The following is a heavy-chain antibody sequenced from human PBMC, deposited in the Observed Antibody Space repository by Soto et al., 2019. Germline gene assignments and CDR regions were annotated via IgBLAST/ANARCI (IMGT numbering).Heavy chain of an antibody. CDR2: ISYDGSNK. J-gene: IGHJ5*02. CDR1: GFTFSSYA. V-gene: IGHV3-30-3*01. D-gene: IGHD6-25*01. CDR3: ARGLAAAGDGFDP. Sequence: QVQLVESGGGVVQPGRSLRLSCAASGFTFSSYAMHWVRQAPGKGLEWVAVISYDGSNKYYADSVKGRFTISRDNSKKPLYLQMNSLRAEDTAVYYCARGLAAAGDGFDPWGQGTLVTVSS.